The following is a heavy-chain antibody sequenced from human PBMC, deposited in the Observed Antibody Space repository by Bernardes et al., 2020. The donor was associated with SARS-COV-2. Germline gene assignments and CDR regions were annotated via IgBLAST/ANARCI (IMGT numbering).Heavy chain of an antibody. Sequence: GGSLRLSCAASGFTFSSYSMNWVRKAPGKGLEWVSSISSSSSYIYYADSVKGRFTISRDNAKNSLYLQMNSLRAEDTAVYYCAILRRGSSSSPDYWGQGTLVTVSS. CDR3: AILRRGSSSSPDY. CDR2: ISSSSSYI. J-gene: IGHJ4*02. D-gene: IGHD6-6*01. V-gene: IGHV3-21*01. CDR1: GFTFSSYS.